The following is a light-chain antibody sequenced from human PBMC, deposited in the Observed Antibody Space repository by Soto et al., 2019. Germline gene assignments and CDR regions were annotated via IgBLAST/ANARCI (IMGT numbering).Light chain of an antibody. Sequence: QSVLTQPPSVSAAPGQKVPISCSGSSPNIGGNSVSWYQQLPGTAPKLLIYDDNKRPSGIPERFSGSKHGTSATLGITGFQTGDEADHYCGSWDSRLSAYVFGNGTKVTV. CDR2: DDN. V-gene: IGLV1-51*01. CDR1: SPNIGGNS. CDR3: GSWDSRLSAYV. J-gene: IGLJ1*01.